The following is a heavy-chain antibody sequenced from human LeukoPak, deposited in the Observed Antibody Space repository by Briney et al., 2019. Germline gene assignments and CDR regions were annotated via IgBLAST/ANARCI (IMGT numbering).Heavy chain of an antibody. CDR2: ISSSSSYI. Sequence: GGSLRLSCAASGFTFSTYNMNWVRQAPGKGLQWVSSISSSSSYIYYADSVKGRFTISRDNAKNPLYLQMNSLRAEDTAVYYCARDRLYYYDSSAYRWFDPWGQGTLVTVSS. V-gene: IGHV3-21*01. CDR3: ARDRLYYYDSSAYRWFDP. CDR1: GFTFSTYN. J-gene: IGHJ5*02. D-gene: IGHD3-22*01.